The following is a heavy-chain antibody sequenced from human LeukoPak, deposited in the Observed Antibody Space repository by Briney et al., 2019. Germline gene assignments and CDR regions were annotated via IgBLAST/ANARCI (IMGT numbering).Heavy chain of an antibody. D-gene: IGHD3-10*01. CDR3: ARDRGARGRGLA. Sequence: GGSLRLSCAASGFTVSSNFMSWVRQAPGKGLEWVASISDTSDISYVDPVKGRFTVSRDNAKNSVFLQMNSLRVDDTGVYFCARDRGARGRGLAWGQGTLVSVSS. CDR1: GFTVSSNF. V-gene: IGHV3-69-1*01. J-gene: IGHJ4*02. CDR2: ISDTSDI.